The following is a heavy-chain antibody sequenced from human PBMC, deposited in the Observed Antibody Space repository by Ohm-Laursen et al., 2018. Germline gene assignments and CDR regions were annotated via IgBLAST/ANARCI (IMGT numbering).Heavy chain of an antibody. Sequence: GTLPLTCIVSDAAFRRDYWTWIRQFPGREMEWIGYIHYDGRTVYNPSLRSRLTMSIDTSKKQFSLRLTSATAADTAIYYCARLPDHSGWPFDYWGQGTLVTVSS. J-gene: IGHJ4*02. CDR1: DAAFRRDY. V-gene: IGHV4-59*12. CDR2: IHYDGRT. CDR3: ARLPDHSGWPFDY. D-gene: IGHD6-19*01.